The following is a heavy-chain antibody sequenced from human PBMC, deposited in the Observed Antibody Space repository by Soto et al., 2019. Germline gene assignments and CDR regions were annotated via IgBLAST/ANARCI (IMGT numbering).Heavy chain of an antibody. D-gene: IGHD2-21*01. CDR1: GVSITSYY. J-gene: IGHJ5*02. CDR3: ARRAVVAVTGSLDNWLDP. CDR2: IYYSGST. Sequence: SGTLSLTCTVLGVSITSYYWSWIRQPPGKGLEWIGYIYYSGSTNYNPSLKSRVTISVDTSKNQFSLKLSSVTAADTAVYYCARRAVVAVTGSLDNWLDPWGQGILVTVS. V-gene: IGHV4-59*07.